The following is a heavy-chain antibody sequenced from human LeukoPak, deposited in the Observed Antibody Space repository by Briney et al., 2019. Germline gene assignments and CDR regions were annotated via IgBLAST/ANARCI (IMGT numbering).Heavy chain of an antibody. CDR2: IDSGGST. CDR3: ARGQYNGRYPAHF. V-gene: IGHV3-53*01. D-gene: IGHD1-26*01. Sequence: GGSLRLSRAASGFSVGNRYVSWVRQAPGKGLEWVSVIDSGGSTYYADSVRGRFTISRDISKNTVYLGMNSLRGEDTAVYYCARGQYNGRYPAHFWGLGTLVTVSS. CDR1: GFSVGNRY. J-gene: IGHJ4*02.